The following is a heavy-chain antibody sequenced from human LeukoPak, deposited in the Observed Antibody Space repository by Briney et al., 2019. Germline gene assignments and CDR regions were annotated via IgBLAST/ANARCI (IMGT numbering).Heavy chain of an antibody. V-gene: IGHV4-59*01. Sequence: SETLSLICTVSGGSITSYYWNWIRQPPGKGLEWIGYIYYSGTTNYNPSLKSRITISVDTSKNQFSLKLTSVTAADTAVYYCARDAYNSGFVDVWGQGTSVTVS. CDR1: GGSITSYY. CDR3: ARDAYNSGFVDV. J-gene: IGHJ6*02. CDR2: IYYSGTT. D-gene: IGHD5-24*01.